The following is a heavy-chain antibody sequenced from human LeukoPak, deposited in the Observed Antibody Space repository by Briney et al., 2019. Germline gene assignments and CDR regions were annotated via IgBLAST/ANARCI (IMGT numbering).Heavy chain of an antibody. J-gene: IGHJ4*02. CDR3: ARAIGQQLVRDFDY. CDR1: GYTFTGYY. CDR2: INPNSGGT. D-gene: IGHD6-13*01. Sequence: EALVKVSCKASGYTFTGYYMHWVRQAPGQGLEWMGWINPNSGGTNYAQKFQGRVTMTRDTSISTAYMELSRLRSDDTAVYYCARAIGQQLVRDFDYWGQGTLVTVSS. V-gene: IGHV1-2*02.